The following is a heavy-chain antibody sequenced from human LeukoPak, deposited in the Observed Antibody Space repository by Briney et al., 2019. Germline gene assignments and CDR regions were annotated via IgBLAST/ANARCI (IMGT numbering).Heavy chain of an antibody. Sequence: GGSLRLSCAASDFSFTTYAMSWVRQAPGKGLEWVANIKQDGSEKYYVDSVKGRFTISRDNAKNSLYLQMNSLRAEDTAVYYCARDPLSSSSFDFWGQGTLVTVSS. V-gene: IGHV3-7*01. CDR3: ARDPLSSSSFDF. D-gene: IGHD6-13*01. J-gene: IGHJ4*02. CDR2: IKQDGSEK. CDR1: DFSFTTYA.